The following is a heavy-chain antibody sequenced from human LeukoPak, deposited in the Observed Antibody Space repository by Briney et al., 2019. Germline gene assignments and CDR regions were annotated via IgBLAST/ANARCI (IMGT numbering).Heavy chain of an antibody. Sequence: PGGSLRLSCAASGFTFSSYGMSWVRQAPGKGLEWVSLISWDGGSTFYADSVKGRFTISRDNSKNTLYLQMNSLRAEDTAVYYCAKDLPELRYFDWFLDYWGQGTLVTVSS. J-gene: IGHJ4*02. D-gene: IGHD3-9*01. CDR3: AKDLPELRYFDWFLDY. V-gene: IGHV3-23*01. CDR1: GFTFSSYG. CDR2: ISWDGGST.